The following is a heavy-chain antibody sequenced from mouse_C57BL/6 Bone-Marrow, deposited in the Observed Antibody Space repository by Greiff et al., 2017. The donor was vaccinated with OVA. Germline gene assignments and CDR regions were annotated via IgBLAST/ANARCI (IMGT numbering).Heavy chain of an antibody. V-gene: IGHV14-3*01. J-gene: IGHJ2*01. D-gene: IGHD1-1*01. CDR3: VSRRVTTLVAEDY. CDR1: GFNIKNTY. Sequence: VQLQQSVAELVRPGASVKLSCTASGFNIKNTYMHWVKQRPEQGLEWIGRIDPANGNTKYAPKFQGKATITADTSSNTAYLQLSSLTSEDTAIYYSVSRRVTTLVAEDYWGQGTTLTVSS. CDR2: IDPANGNT.